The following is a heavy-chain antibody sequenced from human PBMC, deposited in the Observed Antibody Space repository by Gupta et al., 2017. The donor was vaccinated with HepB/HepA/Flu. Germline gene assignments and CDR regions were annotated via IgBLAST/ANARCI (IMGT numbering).Heavy chain of an antibody. D-gene: IGHD3-3*01. J-gene: IGHJ6*02. CDR1: GGSISRGGYY. Sequence: QVQLQESGPGLVKPSQTLSLTCTVSGGSISRGGYYWSWFRQPPGKGLEWIGYIYYSGSTYYSPSLKSRVYISIEMSKNQFSLKLSSVTAADTAVYYCARSQPILEWGRNYYYYAMDVWGRGTTVTVSS. CDR2: IYYSGST. V-gene: IGHV4-30-4*01. CDR3: ARSQPILEWGRNYYYYAMDV.